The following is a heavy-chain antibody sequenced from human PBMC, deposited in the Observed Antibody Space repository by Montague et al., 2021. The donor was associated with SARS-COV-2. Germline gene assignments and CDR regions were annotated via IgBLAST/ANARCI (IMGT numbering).Heavy chain of an antibody. CDR3: VRHTHYDGLNGPPDF. J-gene: IGHJ4*02. CDR2: VLYNKGT. CDR1: GVSVTDYY. D-gene: IGHD3-9*01. V-gene: IGHV4-59*08. Sequence: SETLSHTCTVSGVSVTDYYWSWIRQPPGKGLEWVGDVLYNKGTNFNPSLKSRVAISVDTSKNQFSLRLTSVTAADTAFYYCVRHTHYDGLNGPPDFWDQGTLVTVSS.